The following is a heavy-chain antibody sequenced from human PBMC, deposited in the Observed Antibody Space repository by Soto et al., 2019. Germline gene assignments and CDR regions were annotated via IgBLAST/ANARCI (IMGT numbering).Heavy chain of an antibody. J-gene: IGHJ3*02. CDR1: GFTFSNYV. CDR2: ISYSADKT. D-gene: IGHD1-7*01. Sequence: EVQLLESGGGLVQPGGSLRLSCAASGFTFSNYVMNWVRQAPGKGLEWVSTISYSADKTFYADSVKGRFTISSDNSRDTLFLQMNSLRADDAAVYYCARRARTATTNWGAFDIWGQGTMVTVSS. V-gene: IGHV3-23*01. CDR3: ARRARTATTNWGAFDI.